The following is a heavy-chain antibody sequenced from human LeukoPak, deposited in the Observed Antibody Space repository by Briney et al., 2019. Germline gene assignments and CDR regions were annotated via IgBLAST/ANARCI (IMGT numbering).Heavy chain of an antibody. D-gene: IGHD3-10*01. CDR1: GGSISSYY. J-gene: IGHJ3*02. Sequence: SETLSLTCTVSGGSISSYYWSWIRQPPGKGLEWIGYIYYSGSTNYNPSPKSRVTISADTSKNQFSLKLSSVTAADTAVYYCARVWGEGSGEGSMGAFDIWGQGTMVTVSS. V-gene: IGHV4-59*01. CDR3: ARVWGEGSGEGSMGAFDI. CDR2: IYYSGST.